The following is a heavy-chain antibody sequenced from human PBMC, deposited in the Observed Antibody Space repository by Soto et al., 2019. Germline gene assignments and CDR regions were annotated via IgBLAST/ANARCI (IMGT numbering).Heavy chain of an antibody. J-gene: IGHJ6*02. CDR1: GDSVTSHY. CDR3: ARVEVYYYGMDV. Sequence: PSETLSLTCFFSGDSVTSHYLTWIRQSPEKGLEWIGYMHYTGFSHYNPSLKSRLTISVDRSKNQFTLKLSSVTAADTAVYYCARVEVYYYGMDVWGQGTTVTVSS. D-gene: IGHD3-3*01. V-gene: IGHV4-59*02. CDR2: MHYTGFS.